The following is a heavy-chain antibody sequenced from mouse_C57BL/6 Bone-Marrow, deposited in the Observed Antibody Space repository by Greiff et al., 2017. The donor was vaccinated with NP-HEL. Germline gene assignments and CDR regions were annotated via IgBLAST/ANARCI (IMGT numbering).Heavy chain of an antibody. Sequence: EVQLQQSGPELVKPGALVKISCKASGYTFTDYYMNWVKQSHGKSLEWIGDINPNNGGTSYNQKFKGKATLTVDKSSSTAYMELRSLTSEDSAVYYCARGDGYYEEGYYFDYWGQGTTLTVSS. CDR3: ARGDGYYEEGYYFDY. D-gene: IGHD2-3*01. J-gene: IGHJ2*01. CDR1: GYTFTDYY. V-gene: IGHV1-26*01. CDR2: INPNNGGT.